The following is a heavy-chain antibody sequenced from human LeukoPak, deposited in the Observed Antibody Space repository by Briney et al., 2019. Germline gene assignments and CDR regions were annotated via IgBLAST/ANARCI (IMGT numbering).Heavy chain of an antibody. V-gene: IGHV1-69*01. CDR1: GGTFSSYA. D-gene: IGHD3-9*01. CDR2: IIPIFGTA. J-gene: IGHJ4*02. Sequence: GSSVKVSCKASGGTFSSYAISWVRQAPGQGLEWMGGIIPIFGTANYAQKFQGRVTITADESTSTAYMELSSLRSEDTAVYYCAREVLRYFDWLYYFDYWGQGTLVTVSS. CDR3: AREVLRYFDWLYYFDY.